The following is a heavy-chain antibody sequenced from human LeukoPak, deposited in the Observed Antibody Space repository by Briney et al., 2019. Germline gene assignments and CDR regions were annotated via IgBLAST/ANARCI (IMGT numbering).Heavy chain of an antibody. Sequence: TGGSLRLSCTASGFTFSSYSMNWVRQAPGKGLEWVSYISSSSSTIYYADSVKGRFTISRDNAKNSLYLQMNSLRAEDTAVYYCARDGPGIAARLVADYWGQGTLVTVSS. CDR2: ISSSSSTI. D-gene: IGHD6-6*01. CDR1: GFTFSSYS. V-gene: IGHV3-48*01. CDR3: ARDGPGIAARLVADY. J-gene: IGHJ4*02.